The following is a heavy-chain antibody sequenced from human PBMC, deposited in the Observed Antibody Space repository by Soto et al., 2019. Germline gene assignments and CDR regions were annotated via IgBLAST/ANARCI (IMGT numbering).Heavy chain of an antibody. V-gene: IGHV2-5*02. CDR3: SHTPSYSRSFGY. Sequence: QITLKESGPTLVKPTQTLTLTCTFSGFSLSTSGVGVGWIRQTPGKALEWLAIIYWDEDKRYSPSLKSRLTITKDTSKKQVVLTMTNLDPVDTGTFYCSHTPSYSRSFGYWGQVTLVTVSS. CDR1: GFSLSTSGVG. J-gene: IGHJ4*02. CDR2: IYWDEDK. D-gene: IGHD6-13*01.